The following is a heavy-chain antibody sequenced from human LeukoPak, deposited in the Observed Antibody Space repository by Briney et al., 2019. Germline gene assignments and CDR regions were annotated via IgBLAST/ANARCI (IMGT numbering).Heavy chain of an antibody. CDR1: GGSISSYY. J-gene: IGHJ6*03. CDR2: MYYSGST. CDR3: ARESRVDWLSVTHYYSYYMDV. V-gene: IGHV4-59*01. D-gene: IGHD3-9*01. Sequence: SETLSLTCTVSGGSISSYYWSWIRQPPGKGLEWIGYMYYSGSTNYNPSLKSRVTISVDTSKKQFSLKLSSVTAADTAVYYCARESRVDWLSVTHYYSYYMDVWGKGTTVTVSS.